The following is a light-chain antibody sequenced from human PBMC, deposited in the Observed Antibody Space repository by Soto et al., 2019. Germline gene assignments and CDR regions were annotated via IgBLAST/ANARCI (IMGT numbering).Light chain of an antibody. J-gene: IGKJ2*01. CDR1: QTISRF. Sequence: DIQMTQSPSSLSASVGDRVTITCRASQTISRFLNWYQRKPGKAPKFLIHDASNLQSGVPSRFNGSGSGTDFTLTISSLQPEDFATYYCQQSFCTPPTFGQGTKLEIK. V-gene: IGKV1-39*01. CDR3: QQSFCTPPT. CDR2: DAS.